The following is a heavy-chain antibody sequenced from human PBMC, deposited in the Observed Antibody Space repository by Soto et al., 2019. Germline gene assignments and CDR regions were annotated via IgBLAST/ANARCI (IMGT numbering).Heavy chain of an antibody. CDR1: GFTFSSYS. Sequence: EVQLVESGGGLVKPGGSLRLSCAASGFTFSSYSMNWVRQAPGKGLEWVSSISSSSSYIYYADSVKGRFTISRDNAKNSLYLQMNSLRAEDTAVYYCARAPSSWHTPPNGYWGQGTLVTVSS. CDR2: ISSSSSYI. V-gene: IGHV3-21*01. D-gene: IGHD2-15*01. J-gene: IGHJ4*02. CDR3: ARAPSSWHTPPNGY.